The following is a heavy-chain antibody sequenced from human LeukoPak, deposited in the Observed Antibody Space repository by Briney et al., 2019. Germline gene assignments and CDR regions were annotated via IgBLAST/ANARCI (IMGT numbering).Heavy chain of an antibody. Sequence: PSETLSLTCAVYGGSFSGYYWSWIRQPPGKGLEWIGEINHSGSTNYNPSLKSRVTISVDTSKNQFSLKLSSVTAADTAVYYCASRTRGITMVRGVWSRDYYYYYGMDVWGQGTTVTVSS. V-gene: IGHV4-34*01. CDR3: ASRTRGITMVRGVWSRDYYYYYGMDV. CDR1: GGSFSGYY. D-gene: IGHD3-10*01. J-gene: IGHJ6*02. CDR2: INHSGST.